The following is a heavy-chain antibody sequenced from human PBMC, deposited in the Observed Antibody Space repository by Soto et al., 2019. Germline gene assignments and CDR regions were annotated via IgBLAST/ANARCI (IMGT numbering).Heavy chain of an antibody. Sequence: ETLSLTCPVSGGSISSSSYYWGWIRQPPGKGLEWIGSIYYSGSTYFNPSLKSRVTISVDTSKNQFSLKLSSVTAADTAVYYCASPPGIAVAGTGAFDIWGQGTMVTVSS. D-gene: IGHD6-19*01. CDR1: GGSISSSSYY. CDR3: ASPPGIAVAGTGAFDI. CDR2: IYYSGST. J-gene: IGHJ3*02. V-gene: IGHV4-39*01.